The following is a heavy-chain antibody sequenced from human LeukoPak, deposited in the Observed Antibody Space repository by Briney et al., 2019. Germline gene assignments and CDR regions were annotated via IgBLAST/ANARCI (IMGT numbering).Heavy chain of an antibody. CDR2: INPSGGST. D-gene: IGHD3-16*01. Sequence: ASVKVSCTASGHTFTTYDMHWVRQAPGQGLEWMGRINPSGGSTSYAEKLQGRVTMTRDTSTSTVYMELSSLRAEDTAVYYCASAGDKDYYFDYWGQGTLVTVSS. CDR3: ASAGDKDYYFDY. J-gene: IGHJ4*02. CDR1: GHTFTTYD. V-gene: IGHV1-46*04.